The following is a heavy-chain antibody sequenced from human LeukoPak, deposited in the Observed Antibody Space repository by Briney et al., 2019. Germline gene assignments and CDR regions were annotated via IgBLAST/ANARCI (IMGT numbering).Heavy chain of an antibody. CDR2: IYYSGST. CDR3: ACNSGYDFADDY. J-gene: IGHJ4*02. V-gene: IGHV4-39*07. Sequence: SETLSLTCTVSGGSISSSSYYWGWIRQPPGKGLEWIGSIYYSGSTYYNPSLKSRVTISVVTSKNQFSLKLSSVTAADTAVYYCACNSGYDFADDYWGQGTLVTVSS. D-gene: IGHD5-12*01. CDR1: GGSISSSSYY.